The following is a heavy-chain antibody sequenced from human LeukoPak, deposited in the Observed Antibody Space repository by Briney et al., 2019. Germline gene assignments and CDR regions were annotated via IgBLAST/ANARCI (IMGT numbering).Heavy chain of an antibody. CDR1: GYTFTSYG. CDR2: ISAYNGNT. J-gene: IGHJ4*02. CDR3: ARSVGVGVVID. V-gene: IGHV1-18*01. D-gene: IGHD3-3*01. Sequence: GSVTVSCMASGYTFTSYGISWVRQAPGQGVEWMGWISAYNGNTNYAQKLQGRVTMTTDTSTSTAYMELRSLRSDDTAVYYCARSVGVGVVIDWGQGTLVTVSS.